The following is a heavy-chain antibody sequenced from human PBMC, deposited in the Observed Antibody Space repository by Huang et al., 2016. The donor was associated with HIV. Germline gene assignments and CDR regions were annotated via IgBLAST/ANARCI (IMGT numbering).Heavy chain of an antibody. D-gene: IGHD3-10*01. CDR3: AKVRGSGSFYNDN. Sequence: EVQLLESGGGLVQPGGSLRLSCEASGFTFNSYARCWFRPAPGSGREWVSAIIGTGNTPYYAASVKGLLTISRDNARNTLYLQLNSLRPDDTAIYYCAKVRGSGSFYNDNWGQGTLVTVSS. V-gene: IGHV3-23*01. CDR1: GFTFNSYA. CDR2: IIGTGNTP. J-gene: IGHJ4*02.